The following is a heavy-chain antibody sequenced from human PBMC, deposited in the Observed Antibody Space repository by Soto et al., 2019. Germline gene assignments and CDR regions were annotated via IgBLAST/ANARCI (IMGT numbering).Heavy chain of an antibody. Sequence: GGSLRLSCAASGFICSSYDMTWVRQAPGKGLEWVANIKQDGSEKYYVDSVKGRFTISRDNAKNSLYLQMNSLGAEDTAVYYCARDFGRGPAGRGYFYNYGMDVWGQGTTVTVSS. CDR1: GFICSSYD. D-gene: IGHD6-13*01. J-gene: IGHJ6*02. CDR2: IKQDGSEK. CDR3: ARDFGRGPAGRGYFYNYGMDV. V-gene: IGHV3-7*03.